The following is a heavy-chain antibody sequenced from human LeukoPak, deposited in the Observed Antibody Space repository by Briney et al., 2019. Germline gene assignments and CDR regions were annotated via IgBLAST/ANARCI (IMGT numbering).Heavy chain of an antibody. V-gene: IGHV1-2*02. Sequence: ASVKVSCKASGYTFSSYGISWVRQAPGQGLEWMGWINPNSGGTNYAQKFQGRVTMTRDTSISTAYMELSRLRSDDTAVYYCARGWKIQLWLLFDPWGQGTLVTVSS. D-gene: IGHD5-18*01. CDR2: INPNSGGT. J-gene: IGHJ5*02. CDR1: GYTFSSYG. CDR3: ARGWKIQLWLLFDP.